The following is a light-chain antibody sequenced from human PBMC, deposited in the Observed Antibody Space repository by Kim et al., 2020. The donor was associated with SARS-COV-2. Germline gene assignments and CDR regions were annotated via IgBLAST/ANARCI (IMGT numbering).Light chain of an antibody. Sequence: QRGTTSCSGGSSSLGSDAVSWYQQLPGTAPKLLIYSNKQRPSGVPGRFSGSKSGTSASLAISGLQSEDEADYYCATWDDSLNGPWVFGTGTKVTVL. CDR1: SSSLGSDA. V-gene: IGLV1-44*01. CDR3: ATWDDSLNGPWV. CDR2: SNK. J-gene: IGLJ1*01.